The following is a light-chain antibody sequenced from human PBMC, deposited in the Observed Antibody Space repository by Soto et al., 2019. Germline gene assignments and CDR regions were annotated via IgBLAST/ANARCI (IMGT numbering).Light chain of an antibody. CDR2: DVT. CDR3: NSYPSTNTLV. Sequence: QSALTQPASVSGSPGQSITISCTGTSSDVGGYNHVSWYQQHPGKAPKLMIYDVTDRTSGVSNRVSGSESGNTASLAISGLQAEYEADDYCNSYPSTNTLVFGGGTKLTVL. V-gene: IGLV2-14*03. J-gene: IGLJ2*01. CDR1: SSDVGGYNH.